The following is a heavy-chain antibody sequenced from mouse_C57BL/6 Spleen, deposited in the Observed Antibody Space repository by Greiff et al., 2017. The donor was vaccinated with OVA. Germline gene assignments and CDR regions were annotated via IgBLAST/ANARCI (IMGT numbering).Heavy chain of an antibody. CDR1: GYTFTSYW. CDR2: LDPSDSYT. J-gene: IGHJ2*01. Sequence: QVQLQQPGAELVMPGASVKLSCKASGYTFTSYWMHWVKQRPGQGLEWIGELDPSDSYTNYNQKFKGKSTLTVDKSSSTAYMQLSSLTSEDSAVYYCAREDSQYFDYWGQGTTLTVSS. CDR3: AREDSQYFDY. V-gene: IGHV1-69*01.